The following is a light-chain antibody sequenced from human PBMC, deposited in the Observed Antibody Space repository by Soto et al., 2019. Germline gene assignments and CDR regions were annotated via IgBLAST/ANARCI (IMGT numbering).Light chain of an antibody. Sequence: IVLTQSPGTLSLSPGERATLSCRASQSVYSDFLAWYQQKPGQAPRLLIYGASSRATGIPDRFSGSGSGTDFTLTISRMEQEDFAVYYCQEYGSSPLTFGGGTKVEIK. CDR2: GAS. V-gene: IGKV3-20*01. J-gene: IGKJ4*01. CDR3: QEYGSSPLT. CDR1: QSVYSDF.